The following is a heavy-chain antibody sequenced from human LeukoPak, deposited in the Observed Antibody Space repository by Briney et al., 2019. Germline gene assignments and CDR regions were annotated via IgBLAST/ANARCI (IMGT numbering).Heavy chain of an antibody. CDR1: GGSISSYY. D-gene: IGHD3-3*01. CDR3: ARSDYDFLYYGMDV. J-gene: IGHJ6*02. V-gene: IGHV4-59*08. CDR2: IYYSGST. Sequence: SETLSLTCTVSGGSISSYYWSWIRQPPGKGLEWIGYIYYSGSTNYNPSLKSRVTISVDTSKNQFSLKLSSVTAADTAVYYCARSDYDFLYYGMDVWGQGTTVTVSS.